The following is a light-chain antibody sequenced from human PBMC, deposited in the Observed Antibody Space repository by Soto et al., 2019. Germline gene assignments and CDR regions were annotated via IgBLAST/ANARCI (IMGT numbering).Light chain of an antibody. CDR3: QQYGSSPYT. CDR2: GAS. CDR1: QSVSSSY. Sequence: EIVLTQSPGTLSLSPGERATLSCRASQSVSSSYLAWYQQKPGQAPRLLIFGASSRATGIPDRFSRSGSGTDFTLTISRLEPEDFAVYYCQQYGSSPYTFAQGTKLEIK. V-gene: IGKV3-20*01. J-gene: IGKJ2*01.